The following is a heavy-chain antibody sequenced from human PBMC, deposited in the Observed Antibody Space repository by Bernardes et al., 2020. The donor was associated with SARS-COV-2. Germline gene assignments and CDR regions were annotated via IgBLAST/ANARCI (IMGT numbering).Heavy chain of an antibody. V-gene: IGHV1-2*02. J-gene: IGHJ3*02. CDR2: IDPNSGGT. CDR1: GHTLTDYS. CDR3: ARGYSFDAYDI. D-gene: IGHD6-13*01. Sequence: AAWQVSCKASGHTLTDYSIPWVRQAPGQGLEWMGWIDPNSGGTTYAQKFQGRVTMTRDTSSSTAYMELNRLRSDDTAVYYCARGYSFDAYDIWGQGTMVTVS.